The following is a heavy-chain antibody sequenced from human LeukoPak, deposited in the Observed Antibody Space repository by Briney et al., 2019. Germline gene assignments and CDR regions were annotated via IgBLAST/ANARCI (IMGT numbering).Heavy chain of an antibody. J-gene: IGHJ4*02. CDR1: RYTFTGYY. Sequence: ASVKVSCKASRYTFTGYYMNWVRQAPGQGLEWMGWSNPNSGGTNYAQKFQGRVTMTRDTSIGTAYMELSRLRSDDTAVYYCARGGSGYSYGKIDSWGQGILVTVSS. CDR3: ARGGSGYSYGKIDS. D-gene: IGHD5-18*01. CDR2: SNPNSGGT. V-gene: IGHV1-2*02.